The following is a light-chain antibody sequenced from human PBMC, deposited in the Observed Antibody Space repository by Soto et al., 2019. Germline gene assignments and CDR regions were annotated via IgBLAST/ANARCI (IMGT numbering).Light chain of an antibody. V-gene: IGLV4-60*02. J-gene: IGLJ7*01. Sequence: QSVLTQSSSASASLGSSVKLTCTLSSGHSSYIIAWHQQQTGKAPRYLMKLEGSGSYNKGSGVPDRFSGSSSGADRYLTISNLQFEDEADYYCETWDFNTRVFGGGTQLTVL. CDR1: SGHSSYI. CDR2: LEGSGSY. CDR3: ETWDFNTRV.